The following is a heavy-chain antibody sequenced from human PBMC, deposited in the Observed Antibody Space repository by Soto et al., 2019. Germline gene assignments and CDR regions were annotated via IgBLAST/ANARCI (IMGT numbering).Heavy chain of an antibody. CDR3: ARCSVVVVAAQDNWFDP. V-gene: IGHV3-7*03. J-gene: IGHJ5*02. CDR2: IKQDGSEK. CDR1: GFTFSSYW. D-gene: IGHD2-15*01. Sequence: PGGSLRLSCAASGFTFSSYWMSWVRQAPGKGLEWVANIKQDGSEKYYVDSVKGRFTISRDNAKNSLYLQMNSLRAEDTAVYYCARCSVVVVAAQDNWFDPWGQGTLVTVSS.